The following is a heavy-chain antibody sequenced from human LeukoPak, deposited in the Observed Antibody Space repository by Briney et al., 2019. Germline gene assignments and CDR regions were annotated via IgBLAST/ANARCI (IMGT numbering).Heavy chain of an antibody. CDR3: ARDSAGNFDY. CDR1: GFTFSSYA. D-gene: IGHD6-13*01. V-gene: IGHV3-30-3*01. CDR2: ISYDGSNK. J-gene: IGHJ4*02. Sequence: GGSLRLSCAASGFTFSSYAMHWVRQAPGKGLEWVAVISYDGSNKYYADSVKGRFTISRDNSKNTLYLQRNSLRAEDTAVYYCARDSAGNFDYWGQGTLVTVSS.